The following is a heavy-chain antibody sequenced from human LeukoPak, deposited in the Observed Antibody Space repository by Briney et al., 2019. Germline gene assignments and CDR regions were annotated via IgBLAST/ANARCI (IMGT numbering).Heavy chain of an antibody. CDR2: ISAYNGDT. CDR3: ARTCPLLYCSSSFFDP. J-gene: IGHJ5*02. V-gene: IGHV1-18*01. D-gene: IGHD2-2*01. Sequence: ASVKVSCKASGGTFISYAISWVRQAPGQGLEWMGWISAYNGDTKSAPKFQGRVTMTTDTPTTTAYMDLRSLRSDDTAVYYCARTCPLLYCSSSFFDPWGRGTLVTVSS. CDR1: GGTFISYA.